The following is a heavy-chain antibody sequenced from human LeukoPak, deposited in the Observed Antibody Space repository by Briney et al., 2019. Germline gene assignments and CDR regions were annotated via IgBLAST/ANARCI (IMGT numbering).Heavy chain of an antibody. CDR3: AKEGTASKPSDLDY. J-gene: IGHJ4*02. V-gene: IGHV3-30*02. CDR2: IRFDGSNK. CDR1: GFIFSDYG. Sequence: QTGGSLRLSCAASGFIFSDYGIHWVRQAPGKGLEWVAFIRFDGSNKYYADSVKGRFTISRDNSKSTVYLQMISLRDEDTAVYYCAKEGTASKPSDLDYWGQGTLVTVPS. D-gene: IGHD1-1*01.